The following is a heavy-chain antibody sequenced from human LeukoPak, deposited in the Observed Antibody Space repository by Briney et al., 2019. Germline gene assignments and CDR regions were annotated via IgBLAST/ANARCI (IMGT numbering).Heavy chain of an antibody. CDR3: ARGTHDCSGGSCYGY. D-gene: IGHD2-15*01. V-gene: IGHV4-4*07. J-gene: IGHJ4*02. Sequence: PSETLSLTCTVSGGSISSYYWSWIRQPAGKGLEWVGRIYTSGSTNYNPSLKSRVTISVDTSKNQFSLKLSSVTAADTAVYYCARGTHDCSGGSCYGYWGQGTLVTVSS. CDR1: GGSISSYY. CDR2: IYTSGST.